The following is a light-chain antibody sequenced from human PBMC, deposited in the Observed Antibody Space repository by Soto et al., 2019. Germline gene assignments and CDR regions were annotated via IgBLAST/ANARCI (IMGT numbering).Light chain of an antibody. CDR3: QQLNTSPLT. CDR2: AAS. V-gene: IGKV1-9*01. CDR1: QAIGHY. J-gene: IGKJ4*02. Sequence: DIQLTQSPSFLSASVGDRVTITCRASQAIGHYLAWYQQRPGTAPNLLISAASTLQSGVPSRFSGSGSGTEFPLTISRLHPADFATYYCQQLNTSPLTFGGGTRVELK.